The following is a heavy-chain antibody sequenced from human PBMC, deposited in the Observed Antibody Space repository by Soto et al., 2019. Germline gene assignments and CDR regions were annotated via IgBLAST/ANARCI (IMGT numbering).Heavy chain of an antibody. CDR1: GFTFSSYA. Sequence: GGSLRLSCAASGFTFSSYAMHGVRQAPGKGLEWVAVISYDGSNKYYADSVKGRFTISRDNSKNTLYLQMNSLRAEDTAVYYCARDLVLYSSSSGPLHYWGQGTLVTVSS. J-gene: IGHJ4*02. V-gene: IGHV3-30-3*01. CDR3: ARDLVLYSSSSGPLHY. CDR2: ISYDGSNK. D-gene: IGHD6-6*01.